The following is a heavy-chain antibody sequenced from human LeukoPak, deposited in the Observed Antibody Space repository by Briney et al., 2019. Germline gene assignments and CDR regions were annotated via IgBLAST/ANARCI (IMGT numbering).Heavy chain of an antibody. CDR3: AKDYDYVWGSYRYNYFDY. D-gene: IGHD3-16*02. Sequence: PGGSLRLSCAASGFTFSSYAMHWVRQAPGKGLEWVSAISGSGGSTYYADSVKGRFTISRDNSKNTLYLQMNSLRAEDTAVYYCAKDYDYVWGSYRYNYFDYWGQGTLVTVSS. J-gene: IGHJ4*02. CDR1: GFTFSSYA. V-gene: IGHV3-23*01. CDR2: ISGSGGST.